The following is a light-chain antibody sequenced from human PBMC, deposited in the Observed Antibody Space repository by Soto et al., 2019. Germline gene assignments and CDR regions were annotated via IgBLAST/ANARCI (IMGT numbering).Light chain of an antibody. CDR2: SAS. V-gene: IGKV1-39*01. Sequence: DIRMTQSPASLSASVGDRVTVTFRASQNIDKYLHWYQQKPGKAPNLLIFSASILQSGVPSRFIGSGSGTEFTLTISSLEPEDFAVYYCQQRSNWPAFGQGTRLEIK. CDR1: QNIDKY. CDR3: QQRSNWPA. J-gene: IGKJ5*01.